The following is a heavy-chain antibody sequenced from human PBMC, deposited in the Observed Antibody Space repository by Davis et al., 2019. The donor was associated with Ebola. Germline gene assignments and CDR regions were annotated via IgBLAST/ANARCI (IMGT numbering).Heavy chain of an antibody. V-gene: IGHV4-4*02. CDR3: ARAGVYGVLFYYYGMDV. D-gene: IGHD5/OR15-5a*01. J-gene: IGHJ6*02. CDR1: GGSISSSNW. Sequence: MPSETLSLTCAVSGGSISSSNWWSWVRQPPGKGLEWIGEINHSGSTNYNPSLKSRVTISVDTSKNQFSLKLSSVTAADTAVYYCARAGVYGVLFYYYGMDVWGQGTTVTVSS. CDR2: INHSGST.